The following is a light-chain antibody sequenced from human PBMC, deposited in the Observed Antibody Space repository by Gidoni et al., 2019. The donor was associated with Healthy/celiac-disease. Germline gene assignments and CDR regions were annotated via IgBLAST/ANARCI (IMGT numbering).Light chain of an antibody. V-gene: IGLV3-19*01. CDR3: NSRDSSGNHHWV. CDR2: GTN. CDR1: SLRSYY. Sequence: SSELTQDPAVSVALGQTVRITCPGDSLRSYYATWYQQKPGQDPVLIIYGTNNRPPGIPDRFSVSSSGNTASLTSTGAQAEDEADYYCNSRDSSGNHHWVFGGGTKLTVL. J-gene: IGLJ3*02.